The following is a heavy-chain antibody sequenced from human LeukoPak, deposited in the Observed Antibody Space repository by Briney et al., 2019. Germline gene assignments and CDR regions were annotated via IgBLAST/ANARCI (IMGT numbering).Heavy chain of an antibody. CDR2: LVPILGIA. V-gene: IGHV1-69*02. D-gene: IGHD3-22*01. Sequence: SVKVSCKASGGTFSSYTISWVRQAPGQGLEWMGRLVPILGIANYAQKFQGRVTITADKSTSTAYMELSSLRSEDTAVYYCARGVYSYYASSGYRPLDYWGQGTLVTVSS. J-gene: IGHJ4*02. CDR1: GGTFSSYT. CDR3: ARGVYSYYASSGYRPLDY.